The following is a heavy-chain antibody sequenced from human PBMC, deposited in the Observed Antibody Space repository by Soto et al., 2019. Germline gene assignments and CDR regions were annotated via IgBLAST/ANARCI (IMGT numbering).Heavy chain of an antibody. V-gene: IGHV3-7*01. CDR2: IKQDGSEK. J-gene: IGHJ4*02. CDR1: KFTFSSYW. D-gene: IGHD3-16*01. CDR3: AGGGGWVIDS. Sequence: EVQLVESGGGLVQPGGSLRLSCAASKFTFSSYWMNWVRQAPGKGLERVANIKQDGSEKYYVDSVKGRFTISRDNAKNALYLQMNSLRAEDTAVYHCAGGGGWVIDSWGQGALVTFSS.